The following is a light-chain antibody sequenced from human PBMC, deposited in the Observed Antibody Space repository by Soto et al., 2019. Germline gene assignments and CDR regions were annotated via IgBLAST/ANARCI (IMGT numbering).Light chain of an antibody. CDR2: EVS. Sequence: QSVLTQPPSASGSPGQSVTISCTGTSSDVGGCKFVSWYQQYPGKAPKLIIYEVSKRPSGVPDRFSGFKSGNTASLTVSGLRAEDEADYYCSSCAGSNTPYVFGTGTKLTVL. V-gene: IGLV2-8*01. J-gene: IGLJ1*01. CDR1: SSDVGGCKF. CDR3: SSCAGSNTPYV.